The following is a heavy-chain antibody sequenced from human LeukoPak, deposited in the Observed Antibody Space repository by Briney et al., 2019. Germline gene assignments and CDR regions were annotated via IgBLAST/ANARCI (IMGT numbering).Heavy chain of an antibody. CDR3: AKDIRWGRGGSWYTPHYYYYGMDV. J-gene: IGHJ6*02. V-gene: IGHV3-43*02. CDR2: ISGDGGST. Sequence: PGGSLRLYCAASGFTFDDYAMHWVRQAPGKGLEWVSLISGDGGSTYYADSVKGRFTISRDNSKNSLYLQMNSLRTEDTALYYCAKDIRWGRGGSWYTPHYYYYGMDVWGQGTTVTVSS. CDR1: GFTFDDYA. D-gene: IGHD6-13*01.